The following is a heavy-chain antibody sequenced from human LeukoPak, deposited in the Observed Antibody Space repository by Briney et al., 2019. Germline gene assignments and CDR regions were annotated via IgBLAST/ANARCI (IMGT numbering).Heavy chain of an antibody. CDR2: INWNGGST. CDR3: ARDLLGYNYYYMDV. V-gene: IGHV3-20*04. J-gene: IGHJ6*03. CDR1: GFTFDDYA. Sequence: PGGSLRLSCVASGFTFDDYAMSWVRQAPGKGLEWVSGINWNGGSTAYADSVKGRFTISRDNAKNSLYLQMNSLRAEDTAVYYCARDLLGYNYYYMDVWGKGTTVTVSS. D-gene: IGHD3-16*02.